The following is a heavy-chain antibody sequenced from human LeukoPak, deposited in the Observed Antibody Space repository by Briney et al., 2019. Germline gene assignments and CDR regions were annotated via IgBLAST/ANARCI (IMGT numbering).Heavy chain of an antibody. Sequence: PSETLSLTCTVSGDSISSGYYWGWIRQPPGKGLEWIGSIHHSGSTYYNPSLKSRVTMSVDTSKNQFSLKLSSVTAADTAMYYCARDSSSGYYPGLYFQHWGPGTLVTASS. J-gene: IGHJ1*01. CDR2: IHHSGST. D-gene: IGHD6-19*01. V-gene: IGHV4-38-2*02. CDR3: ARDSSSGYYPGLYFQH. CDR1: GDSISSGYY.